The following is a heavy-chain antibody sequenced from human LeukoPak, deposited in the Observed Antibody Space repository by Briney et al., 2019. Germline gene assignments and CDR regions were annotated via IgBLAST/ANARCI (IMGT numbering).Heavy chain of an antibody. V-gene: IGHV4-39*01. CDR2: IYYSGST. D-gene: IGHD2-15*01. Sequence: SETLSLTCTVYGVSISSSSYYWGWIRQPPGKGLEWIGSIYYSGSTYYNPSLKSRVTISVDTSKNQFSLKLSSVTAADTAVYYCGSCYPAFDIWGQGTMVTVSS. CDR1: GVSISSSSYY. CDR3: GSCYPAFDI. J-gene: IGHJ3*02.